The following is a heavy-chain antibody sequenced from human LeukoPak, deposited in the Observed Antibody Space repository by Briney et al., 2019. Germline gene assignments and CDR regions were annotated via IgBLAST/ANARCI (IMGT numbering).Heavy chain of an antibody. CDR2: IYYSGNT. CDR1: GGYTSSYY. J-gene: IGHJ4*02. Sequence: PSETLSLTCTVSGGYTSSYYRSWIRQPPGKGLEWIGYIYYSGNTNLNPSLNSLITMSINTSKNQFSLNLSSVTAAETAVYYCARVGSGHFDLWGQGTLVTVSS. V-gene: IGHV4-59*01. D-gene: IGHD2-15*01. CDR3: ARVGSGHFDL.